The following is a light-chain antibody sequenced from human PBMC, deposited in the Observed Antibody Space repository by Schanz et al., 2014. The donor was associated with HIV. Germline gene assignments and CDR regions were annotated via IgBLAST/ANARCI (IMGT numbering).Light chain of an antibody. Sequence: QSALTQPASVSGSPGQSITISCTGTSSDVGGYNYVSWYQRHPDKAPKLMIYEVNKRPSGVPDRFSGSKSGNTASLTVSGXXAEDEAYYYCASYAGSNNLVFGGGTQLTVL. CDR1: SSDVGGYNY. V-gene: IGLV2-8*01. CDR2: EVN. J-gene: IGLJ2*01. CDR3: ASYAGSNNLV.